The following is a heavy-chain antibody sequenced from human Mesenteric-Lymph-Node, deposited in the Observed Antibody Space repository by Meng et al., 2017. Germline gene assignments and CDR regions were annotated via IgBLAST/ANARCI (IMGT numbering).Heavy chain of an antibody. CDR3: AKVNVQIAVAGIDY. CDR2: ISGSGGST. Sequence: GESLKISCAASGFTFSSYAMSWVRQAPGKGLEWVSAISGSGGSTYYADSVKGRFTISRDNSKNTLYLQMNSLRAEDTAVYYCAKVNVQIAVAGIDYWGQGTLVTVSS. D-gene: IGHD6-19*01. V-gene: IGHV3-23*01. CDR1: GFTFSSYA. J-gene: IGHJ4*02.